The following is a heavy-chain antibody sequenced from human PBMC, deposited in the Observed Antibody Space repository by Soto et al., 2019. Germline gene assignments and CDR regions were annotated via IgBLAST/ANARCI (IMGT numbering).Heavy chain of an antibody. Sequence: EVQLVESGGGLVKPGGSLRLSCAASGFTFSSYSMNWVRQAPGKGLEWVSSISSSSSYIYYADSVKGRFTISRDNAKNSQYQQMNSLTAEDTAVYYCARGGAEVAGTEGLDCWGQGTLVTGSS. CDR3: ARGGAEVAGTEGLDC. V-gene: IGHV3-21*01. J-gene: IGHJ4*02. D-gene: IGHD6-19*01. CDR1: GFTFSSYS. CDR2: ISSSSSYI.